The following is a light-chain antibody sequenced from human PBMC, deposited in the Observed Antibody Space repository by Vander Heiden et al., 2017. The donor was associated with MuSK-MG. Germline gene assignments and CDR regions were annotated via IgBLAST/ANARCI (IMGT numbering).Light chain of an antibody. CDR2: DVS. CDR1: SSDVGGYNY. CDR3: CSLTGCRTLV. V-gene: IGLV2-14*01. Sequence: SALTQPAYVSGSRGQSITISCTGTSSDVGGYNYVSWYQQHPGKAPILMTYDVSNRAPVVSIHISAPPSGITASLIIPVLQSAHQAYYYFCSLTGCRTLVFGGGTKLTVL. J-gene: IGLJ2*01.